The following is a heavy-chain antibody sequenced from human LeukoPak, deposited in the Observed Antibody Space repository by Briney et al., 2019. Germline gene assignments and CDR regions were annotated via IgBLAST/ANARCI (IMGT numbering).Heavy chain of an antibody. D-gene: IGHD4-17*01. CDR3: TTLDGDYAPDY. CDR1: GFTFSSYA. Sequence: KPGGSLRLSCAASGFTFSSYAMSWVRQAPGKGLEWVGRMESKSDGGSTDYAAPVKGRFTISRDDSKNTLFLQINSLKTEDTAVYYCTTLDGDYAPDYWGQGTLVTVSS. J-gene: IGHJ4*02. V-gene: IGHV3-15*04. CDR2: MESKSDGGST.